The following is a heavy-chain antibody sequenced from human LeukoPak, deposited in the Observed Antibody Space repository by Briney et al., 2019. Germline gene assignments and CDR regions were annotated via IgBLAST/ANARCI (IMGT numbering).Heavy chain of an antibody. CDR3: ARESGGNPATSEDY. V-gene: IGHV1-46*01. D-gene: IGHD4-23*01. CDR1: GYTFTSYH. J-gene: IGHJ4*02. Sequence: ASVTVSCKASGYTFTSYHLHWVRQAPGQGLEWMGIINPSGGSTSYAQKFQGRVTMTRDTSTSTVYMELSSLRSEDTAVYYCARESGGNPATSEDYWGQGTLVTVSS. CDR2: INPSGGST.